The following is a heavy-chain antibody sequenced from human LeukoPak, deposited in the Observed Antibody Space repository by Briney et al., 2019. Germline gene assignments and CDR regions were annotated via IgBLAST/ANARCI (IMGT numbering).Heavy chain of an antibody. Sequence: SETLSLTCTVSGASISSFHWSWIRQSPGKGLEWIGNIYYSGTTNYNPSLKSRVSLSVDTSEKQFSLQLNSVTAADTAIYHCGRADRSGFDFFDHWGQGILVTVSS. D-gene: IGHD6-19*01. CDR2: IYYSGTT. V-gene: IGHV4-59*01. CDR1: GASISSFH. J-gene: IGHJ4*02. CDR3: GRADRSGFDFFDH.